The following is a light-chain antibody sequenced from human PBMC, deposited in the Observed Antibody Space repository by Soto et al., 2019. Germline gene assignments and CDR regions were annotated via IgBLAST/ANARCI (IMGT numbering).Light chain of an antibody. Sequence: EIVLTQSPATLSLSPGERATLSCSASQSVSSYLAWYQQRPGQAPRLLIYDALKRAPGIPPRFSGSGSGTDFTLTISSLEPEDFAVYYCQPRSDWPSFGGGTKVEIK. V-gene: IGKV3-11*01. CDR2: DAL. CDR1: QSVSSY. CDR3: QPRSDWPS. J-gene: IGKJ4*01.